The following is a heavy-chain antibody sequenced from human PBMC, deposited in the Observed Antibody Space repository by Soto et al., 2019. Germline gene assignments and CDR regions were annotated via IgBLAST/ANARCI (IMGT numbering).Heavy chain of an antibody. J-gene: IGHJ5*02. CDR3: ARHSGAEPGGVRWFDP. V-gene: IGHV1-8*01. CDR2: MNPNSGNT. Sequence: ASVKVSCKASGYTFTSYDINWVRQATGQGLEWMGWMNPNSGNTGYAQKFQGRVTMTRNTSISTAYMELSSLRSEDTAVYYCARHSGAEPGGVRWFDPWGQGTLVTVSS. CDR1: GYTFTSYD. D-gene: IGHD2-21*01.